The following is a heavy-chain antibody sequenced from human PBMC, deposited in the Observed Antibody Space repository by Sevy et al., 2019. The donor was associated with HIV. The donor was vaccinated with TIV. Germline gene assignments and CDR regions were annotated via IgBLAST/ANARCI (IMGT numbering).Heavy chain of an antibody. D-gene: IGHD1-26*01. J-gene: IGHJ4*02. V-gene: IGHV3-7*01. CDR1: GFTFSSYW. Sequence: GGSLRLSCAASGFTFSSYWMSWVRQAPGKGLEWVANIKQDGSGKYYVDSVKGRFTISRDNAKNSLYLQMNSLRAEDTAGYYCARDGGGSYTAERAITVWGQGTLVTVSS. CDR2: IKQDGSGK. CDR3: ARDGGGSYTAERAITV.